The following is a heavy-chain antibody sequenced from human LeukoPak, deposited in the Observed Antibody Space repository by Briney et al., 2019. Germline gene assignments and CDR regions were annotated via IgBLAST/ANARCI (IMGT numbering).Heavy chain of an antibody. V-gene: IGHV3-21*01. J-gene: IGHJ4*02. D-gene: IGHD3-3*01. CDR2: ISSSSSYI. CDR1: GFTFSSYS. Sequence: PGGSLRLSCAASGFTFSSYSMNWVRQAPGKGLEWVLSISSSSSYIYYADSVKGRFTISRDNAKNSLYLQMNSLRAEDTAVYYCARMATYYDFWSGSTFDYWGQGTLVTVSS. CDR3: ARMATYYDFWSGSTFDY.